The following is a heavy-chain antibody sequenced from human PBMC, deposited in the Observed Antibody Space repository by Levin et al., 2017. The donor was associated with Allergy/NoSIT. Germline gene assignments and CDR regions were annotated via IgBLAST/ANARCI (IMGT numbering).Heavy chain of an antibody. CDR3: ARDSIAVAGSDL. Sequence: SQTLSLTCTVSGGSISNNNYYWGWIRQPPGKGLEWIGSIYYSGNTYYNPSLKSRVTISVDTPQNQFSLKLRSVSAADTAVYYCARDSIAVAGSDLWGQGSLVTVSS. V-gene: IGHV4-39*07. CDR2: IYYSGNT. CDR1: GGSISNNNYY. J-gene: IGHJ5*02. D-gene: IGHD6-19*01.